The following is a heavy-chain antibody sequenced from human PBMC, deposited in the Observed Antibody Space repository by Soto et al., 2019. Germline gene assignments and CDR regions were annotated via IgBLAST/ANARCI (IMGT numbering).Heavy chain of an antibody. CDR1: GGSISSTNW. CDR3: ARGVRRWLLLEGYYLDY. CDR2: VSHSGST. V-gene: IGHV4-4*02. D-gene: IGHD1-26*01. Sequence: SETLSLTCAVSGGSISSTNWWSWVRQPPGKGLEWIGEVSHSGSTNYNPSLKSRVTISVDTSKNQFSLKLSSVTAADTAVYYCARGVRRWLLLEGYYLDYWGQGTLVTVSS. J-gene: IGHJ4*02.